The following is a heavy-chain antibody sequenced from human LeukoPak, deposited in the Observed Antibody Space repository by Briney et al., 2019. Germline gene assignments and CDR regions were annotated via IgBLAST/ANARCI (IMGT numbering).Heavy chain of an antibody. J-gene: IGHJ4*02. CDR3: TTEGTRTAGYYFDY. D-gene: IGHD1-14*01. Sequence: PGGSLRLSCAASGFTFSNAWMSWVRQAPGKGLEWVGRIKSETDGGTTDYAAPVKGRFAISRDDSKNTLYLQMNSLKTEDTAVYYCTTEGTRTAGYYFDYWGQGTLVTASA. CDR1: GFTFSNAW. V-gene: IGHV3-15*01. CDR2: IKSETDGGTT.